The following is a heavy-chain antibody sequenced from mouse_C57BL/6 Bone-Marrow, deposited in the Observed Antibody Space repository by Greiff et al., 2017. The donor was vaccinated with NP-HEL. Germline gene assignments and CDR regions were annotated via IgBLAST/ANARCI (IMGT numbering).Heavy chain of an antibody. CDR3: TTGDGNYVDIDY. J-gene: IGHJ2*01. CDR1: GFNIKDYY. Sequence: EVQLQQSGAELVRPGASVKLSCTASGFNIKDYYMHWVKQRPEQGLEWIGRIDPEDGDTEYAPKFQGKATMTADTSSNTAYLQLSSLTSEDTAVYYCTTGDGNYVDIDYWGQGTTLTVSS. CDR2: IDPEDGDT. V-gene: IGHV14-1*01. D-gene: IGHD2-1*01.